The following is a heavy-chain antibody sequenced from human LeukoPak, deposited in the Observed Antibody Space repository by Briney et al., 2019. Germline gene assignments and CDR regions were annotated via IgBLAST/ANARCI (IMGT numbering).Heavy chain of an antibody. CDR2: ISAYNDNT. CDR3: ARDLVRQGVGADH. Sequence: GASVKVSCKASGYTFTSYGISWVRQAPGQGLEWMGWISAYNDNTNYAQEFQDRVTMTTDTSTSTAYMELRSLRSDDTAVYYCARDLVRQGVGADHWGQGTLVTVSS. V-gene: IGHV1-18*01. D-gene: IGHD4/OR15-4a*01. CDR1: GYTFTSYG. J-gene: IGHJ4*02.